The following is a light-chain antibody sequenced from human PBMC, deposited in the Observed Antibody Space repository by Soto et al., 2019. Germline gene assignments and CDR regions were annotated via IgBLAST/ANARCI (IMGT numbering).Light chain of an antibody. CDR1: SSDVGRYKY. V-gene: IGLV2-14*01. CDR3: SSFVSGSTLDV. J-gene: IGLJ1*01. CDR2: EVS. Sequence: QSALTQPASVSGSPGQSITISCTGSSSDVGRYKYVSWYQHRPGEAPKLVIYEVSNRPSGVSNRFSGSKSGNTASLTISGLQAEDEADDHCSSFVSGSTLDVFGTGTKLTVL.